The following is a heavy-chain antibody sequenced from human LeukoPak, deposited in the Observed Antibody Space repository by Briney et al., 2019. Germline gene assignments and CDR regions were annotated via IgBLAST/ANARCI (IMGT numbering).Heavy chain of an antibody. V-gene: IGHV3-21*01. CDR3: ARAGVTTVRSGRTYYFDY. J-gene: IGHJ4*02. CDR1: GFTFSSYS. Sequence: GGSLRLSCAASGFTFSSYSMNWVRQAPGKGLEWVSSICSSSSYIYYADSVKGRFTISRDNAKNSLYLQMNSLRAEDTAVYYCARAGVTTVRSGRTYYFDYWGQGTLVTVSS. D-gene: IGHD4-11*01. CDR2: ICSSSSYI.